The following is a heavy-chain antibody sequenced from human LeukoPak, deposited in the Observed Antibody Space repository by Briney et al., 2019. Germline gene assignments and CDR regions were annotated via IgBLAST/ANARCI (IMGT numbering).Heavy chain of an antibody. J-gene: IGHJ6*03. CDR2: ISGSGGST. V-gene: IGHV3-23*01. D-gene: IGHD1-26*01. CDR3: AKDLKVLGTTRYYMDV. CDR1: GFTFSSYA. Sequence: GGSLRLSCAASGFTFSSYAMSWVRQAPGKGLEWVSAISGSGGSTYYADSVKGRFTISRDNSKNTLYLQMNSLRAEDTAVYYCAKDLKVLGTTRYYMDVWGKGTTVTVSS.